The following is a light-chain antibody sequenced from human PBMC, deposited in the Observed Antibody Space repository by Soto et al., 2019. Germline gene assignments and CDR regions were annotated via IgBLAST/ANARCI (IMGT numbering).Light chain of an antibody. Sequence: QAVVTQPPSVSGAPGQRVSISCTGSSSNIGAGYDVHWYQHLPGTAPKLLIYANNNRPSGVPDRFSGSKSGTSASLAITALQAEDEADYYCQSYDSSRSPLYVFGTGTKLTVL. J-gene: IGLJ1*01. V-gene: IGLV1-40*01. CDR1: SSNIGAGYD. CDR3: QSYDSSRSPLYV. CDR2: ANN.